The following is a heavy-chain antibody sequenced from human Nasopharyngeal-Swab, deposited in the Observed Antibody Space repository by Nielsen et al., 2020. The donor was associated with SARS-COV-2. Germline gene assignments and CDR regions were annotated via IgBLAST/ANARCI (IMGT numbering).Heavy chain of an antibody. J-gene: IGHJ4*02. CDR3: TRGAIEYDYVWGSYRYAFDY. CDR1: GFTFGDYA. D-gene: IGHD3-16*02. V-gene: IGHV3-49*03. Sequence: GESLKISCTASGFTFGDYAMSWFRQAPGKGLEWGGFIRSKAYGGTTEYAASVKGRFTISRDDSKSIAYLQMNSLKTEDTAVYYCTRGAIEYDYVWGSYRYAFDYWGQGTLVTVSS. CDR2: IRSKAYGGTT.